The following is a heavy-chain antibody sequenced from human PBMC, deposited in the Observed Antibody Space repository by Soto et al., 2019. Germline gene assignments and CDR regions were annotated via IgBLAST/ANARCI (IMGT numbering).Heavy chain of an antibody. CDR1: GGSINSGGYY. CDR2: IYYSGST. J-gene: IGHJ4*02. D-gene: IGHD3-22*01. Sequence: PSETLSLTCTVSGGSINSGGYYGSWIRQHPGKGLEWIGYIYYSGSTYYNPSLKSRVTISVDTSKNQFSLKLSSVTAADTAVYYCARAPQWLFDYWGQGTLVTVSS. V-gene: IGHV4-31*03. CDR3: ARAPQWLFDY.